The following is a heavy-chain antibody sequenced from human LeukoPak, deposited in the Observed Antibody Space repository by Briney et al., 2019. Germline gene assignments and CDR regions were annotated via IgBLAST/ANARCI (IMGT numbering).Heavy chain of an antibody. CDR3: ARGTRWELLGVTASRLDY. CDR2: ISDDGSNK. CDR1: GFTFSSYA. J-gene: IGHJ4*02. D-gene: IGHD1-26*01. V-gene: IGHV3-30-3*01. Sequence: PGGSLRLSCAASGFTFSSYAMSWVRQAPGKGLEWVAVISDDGSNKYYADSVKGRFTISRDNSKNTLYLQMNSLRAEDTAVYYCARGTRWELLGVTASRLDYWGQGTLVTVSS.